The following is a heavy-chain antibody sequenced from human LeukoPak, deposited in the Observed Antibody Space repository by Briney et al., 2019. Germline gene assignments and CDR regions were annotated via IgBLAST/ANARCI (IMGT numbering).Heavy chain of an antibody. Sequence: SDTLSLTCTVSGYSITSGSYWGWIRQHPGKGREWIANVYHRGTTYYNPSLKSRLTISVDTSKNHFSLRLSSLSAADTAIYYCARFADTNYDAFDIWGQGTLVTVSS. CDR3: ARFADTNYDAFDI. CDR2: VYHRGTT. D-gene: IGHD4-11*01. J-gene: IGHJ3*02. CDR1: GYSITSGSY. V-gene: IGHV4-38-2*02.